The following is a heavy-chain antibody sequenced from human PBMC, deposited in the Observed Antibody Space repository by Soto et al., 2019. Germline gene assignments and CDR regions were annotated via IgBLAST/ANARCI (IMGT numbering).Heavy chain of an antibody. CDR3: ARDSNATPYESSSWYSYYYGMDV. Sequence: ASVKVSCKASGGTFSSYAISWVRQAPGQGLEWMGGIIPIFGTANYAQKFQGRVTITADESTSTAYMELSSLRSEDTAVYYCARDSNATPYESSSWYSYYYGMDVWGQGTTVTVSS. CDR1: GGTFSSYA. V-gene: IGHV1-69*13. CDR2: IIPIFGTA. D-gene: IGHD6-13*01. J-gene: IGHJ6*02.